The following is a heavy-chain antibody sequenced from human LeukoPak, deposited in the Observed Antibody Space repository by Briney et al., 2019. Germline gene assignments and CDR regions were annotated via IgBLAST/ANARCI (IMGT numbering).Heavy chain of an antibody. CDR2: ISSSSSYI. J-gene: IGHJ4*02. V-gene: IGHV3-21*01. CDR3: ARWPSDYCSSTSCEGVDY. D-gene: IGHD2-2*01. CDR1: GFTFSSYS. Sequence: GGSLRLSCAASGFTFSSYSMNWVRQAPGKGLEWVSSISSSSSYIYYADSVKGRFTISRDNAKNSLYLQMNSLRAEDTAVYYCARWPSDYCSSTSCEGVDYWGQGTLVTVSS.